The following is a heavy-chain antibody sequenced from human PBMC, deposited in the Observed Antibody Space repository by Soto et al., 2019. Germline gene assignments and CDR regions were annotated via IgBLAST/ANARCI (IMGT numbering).Heavy chain of an antibody. CDR3: ARLAPGGDYYDSSARGAFDI. D-gene: IGHD3-22*01. V-gene: IGHV5-51*01. CDR2: IYPGDSDT. CDR1: GYSFTSYW. J-gene: IGHJ3*02. Sequence: GESLKISCKGSGYSFTSYWIGWVRQMPGKGLEWMGIIYPGDSDTRYSPSFQGQVTISADKSISTAYLQWSSLKASDTAMYYCARLAPGGDYYDSSARGAFDIWGQGTMVTVSS.